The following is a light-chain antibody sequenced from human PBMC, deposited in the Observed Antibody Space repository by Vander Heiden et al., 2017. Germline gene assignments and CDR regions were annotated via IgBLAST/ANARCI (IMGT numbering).Light chain of an antibody. V-gene: IGLV6-57*01. J-gene: IGLJ3*02. CDR3: QSYDSSNQV. CDR2: EDN. Sequence: NFMLTQPHSVSESPGKTVNISCTRSSGSIASYDVQWYQQRPGSSPTTVIYEDNQRPSGVPDRFSGSIDRSSNSASLTISGLKTEDEADYYGQSYDSSNQVFGGGTKLTVL. CDR1: SGSIASYD.